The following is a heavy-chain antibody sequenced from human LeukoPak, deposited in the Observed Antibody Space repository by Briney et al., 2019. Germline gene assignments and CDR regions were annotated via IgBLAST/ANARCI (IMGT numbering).Heavy chain of an antibody. J-gene: IGHJ4*02. CDR2: ITSGFTP. D-gene: IGHD2-15*01. CDR1: GLIFSNYA. Sequence: GGSLRLSCAASGLIFSNYAMSWVRQAPGKGLEWVSGITSGFTPHYADSVKGRFTISRDNSKNTFHLQMNRLRAEDTTVYYCAKDYSDLRVADVFFEYWGQGTLVTVSS. CDR3: AKDYSDLRVADVFFEY. V-gene: IGHV3-23*01.